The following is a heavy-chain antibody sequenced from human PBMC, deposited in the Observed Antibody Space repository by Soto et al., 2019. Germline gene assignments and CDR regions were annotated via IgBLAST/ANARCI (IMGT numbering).Heavy chain of an antibody. D-gene: IGHD3-10*01. CDR3: ARSPRGYSHFDY. V-gene: IGHV4-59*01. CDR2: IYYSGST. Sequence: SETLSLTCTVSGGSISSYYWSWIRQPPGKGLEWIGYIYYSGSTNYNPSLKSRVTMSVDTSKNQFSLKLSSVTAADTAVYYCARSPRGYSHFDYWGQGTLVTVSS. J-gene: IGHJ4*02. CDR1: GGSISSYY.